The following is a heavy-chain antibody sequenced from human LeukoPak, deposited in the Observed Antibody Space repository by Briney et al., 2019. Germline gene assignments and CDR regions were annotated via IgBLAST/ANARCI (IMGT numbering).Heavy chain of an antibody. CDR3: ARRANSGWLLASYFDC. D-gene: IGHD6-19*01. Sequence: GESLKISCKGSGYSFTSYWIGWVRQVPGKGLEWMGVIYPDDSDTRYTPSFQGQVTISVDKSITTAYLQWSSLKASDTAIYYCARRANSGWLLASYFDCWGQGTLVTVSS. CDR2: IYPDDSDT. CDR1: GYSFTSYW. J-gene: IGHJ4*02. V-gene: IGHV5-51*01.